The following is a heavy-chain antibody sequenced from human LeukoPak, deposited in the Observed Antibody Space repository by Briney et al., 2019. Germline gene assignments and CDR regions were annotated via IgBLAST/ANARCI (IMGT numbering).Heavy chain of an antibody. D-gene: IGHD3-22*01. CDR2: IYHSGST. Sequence: SQTLSLTCTVSGGSISSGGYYWSWIRQHPGKGLEWIEYIYHSGSTYYNPSLKSRVTISVDTSKNQFSLKLSSVTAADTAVYYCARIPAPRHYYDSSGYYLDYWGQGTLVTVSS. V-gene: IGHV4-31*03. CDR1: GGSISSGGYY. CDR3: ARIPAPRHYYDSSGYYLDY. J-gene: IGHJ4*02.